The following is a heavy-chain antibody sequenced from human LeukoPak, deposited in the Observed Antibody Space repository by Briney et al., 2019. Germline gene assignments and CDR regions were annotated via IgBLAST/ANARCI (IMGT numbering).Heavy chain of an antibody. CDR1: GGSISSYY. Sequence: SETLSLTCTVSGGSISSYYWSWIRQPPGKGLEWIGYIYYSGSTNYNPSLKSRVTISVDTSKNQFSLKLSSVTAADTAVYYCARQGAAAGFDYWGQGTLVTVSS. V-gene: IGHV4-59*08. J-gene: IGHJ4*02. CDR2: IYYSGST. CDR3: ARQGAAAGFDY. D-gene: IGHD6-13*01.